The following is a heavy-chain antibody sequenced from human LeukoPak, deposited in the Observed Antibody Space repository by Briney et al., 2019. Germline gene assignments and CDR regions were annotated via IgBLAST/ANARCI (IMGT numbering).Heavy chain of an antibody. D-gene: IGHD1-26*01. V-gene: IGHV3-7*01. CDR3: ARDRYRTNYYFDY. J-gene: IGHJ4*02. CDR1: GFTFSSYW. Sequence: GGSLRLSCAASGFTFSSYWMSWVRQAPGKGLGWVANIKQDGSEKYYVDSVKGRFTISRDNAKNSLYLQMNSLRAEDTAVYYCARDRYRTNYYFDYWGQGTLVTVSS. CDR2: IKQDGSEK.